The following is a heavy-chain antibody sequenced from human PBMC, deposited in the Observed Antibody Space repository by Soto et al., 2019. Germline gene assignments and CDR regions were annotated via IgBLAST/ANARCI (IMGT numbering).Heavy chain of an antibody. CDR1: GFIFATTA. D-gene: IGHD3-16*01. Sequence: VQLLQSGGGLVQPGGSLRLSCEASGFIFATTAMGWVRQAPGKGLEWVSTISGSGVRTYYADSVKGRFTISRGNSKNPLFPQMKSLRADDTAVYFCEAVMGSDYDYVWGSLSFDHWGQGALVTVST. CDR2: ISGSGVRT. CDR3: EAVMGSDYDYVWGSLSFDH. V-gene: IGHV3-23*01. J-gene: IGHJ4*02.